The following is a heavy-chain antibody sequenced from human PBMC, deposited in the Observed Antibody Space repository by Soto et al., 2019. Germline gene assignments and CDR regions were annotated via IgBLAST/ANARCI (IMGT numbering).Heavy chain of an antibody. CDR2: ISYDGSNK. CDR1: GFTFSSYA. CDR3: ARENRYCSGGSCYSSYYYYGMDV. J-gene: IGHJ6*02. D-gene: IGHD2-15*01. V-gene: IGHV3-30-3*01. Sequence: PGGSLRLSCAASGFTFSSYAMHWVRQAPGKGLEWVAVISYDGSNKYYADSVKGRFTISRDNSKNTLYLQMNSLRAEDTAVYYCARENRYCSGGSCYSSYYYYGMDVWGQGTTVTVSS.